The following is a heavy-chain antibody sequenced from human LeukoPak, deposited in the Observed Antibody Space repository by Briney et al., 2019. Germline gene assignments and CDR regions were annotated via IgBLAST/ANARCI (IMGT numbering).Heavy chain of an antibody. CDR2: TYYRSKWFN. CDR1: GDSVSSNSAT. V-gene: IGHV6-1*01. D-gene: IGHD6-13*01. CDR3: TRAFLYSSSSTLDY. Sequence: SQTLSLTCAISGDSVSSNSATWNWIRQSPSRGLEWLGRTYYRSKWFNDYAVSVKSRITVNPDTSENQFSLQLNSVTPEDTAVYYCTRAFLYSSSSTLDYWGQGTLVTVSS. J-gene: IGHJ4*02.